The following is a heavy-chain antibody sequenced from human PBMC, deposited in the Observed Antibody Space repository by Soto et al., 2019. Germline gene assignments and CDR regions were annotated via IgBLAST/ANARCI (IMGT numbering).Heavy chain of an antibody. Sequence: QVQLVQSGAEVKKPGSSVKVSCKASGGTFSNYVVNWVRQAPGQGLEWMGRIIPISGAAIYAQKFQGRVTITADKSTSTSDMELSSLRSEDTAVYYCARDMTRTVVPYFDFWGQGTLVTVSS. D-gene: IGHD1-7*01. CDR1: GGTFSNYV. V-gene: IGHV1-69*06. CDR3: ARDMTRTVVPYFDF. CDR2: IIPISGAA. J-gene: IGHJ4*02.